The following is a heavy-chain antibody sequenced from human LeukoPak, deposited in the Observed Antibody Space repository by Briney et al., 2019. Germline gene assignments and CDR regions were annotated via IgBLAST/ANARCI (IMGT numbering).Heavy chain of an antibody. J-gene: IGHJ4*02. CDR1: GFTLSKFD. CDR3: ARRYYYGSGSYLN. CDR2: ISRSGSGDNT. V-gene: IGHV3-23*01. D-gene: IGHD3-10*01. Sequence: GGSLRLSCAASGFTLSKFDMYWVRQAPGKGLECVSVISRSGSGDNTYYADSVKGRFTISRDNSRNTLYLQMDSLRAEDTAVYYCARRYYYGSGSYLNWGQGTLVTVSS.